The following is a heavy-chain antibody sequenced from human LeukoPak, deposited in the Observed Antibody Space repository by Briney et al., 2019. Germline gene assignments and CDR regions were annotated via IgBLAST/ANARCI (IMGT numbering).Heavy chain of an antibody. CDR3: ARLPDSSRFLQY. CDR2: IYYSGST. CDR1: GGSISSSGYC. J-gene: IGHJ1*01. V-gene: IGHV4-39*01. Sequence: PSETLSLTCIVSGGSISSSGYCWGWIRQPPGKGLEWVGSIYYSGSTFYNPSLKSRVTISVDTSKNQFSLKLSSVTAADTAVYYCARLPDSSRFLQYWGQGTLVTVSS. D-gene: IGHD6-13*01.